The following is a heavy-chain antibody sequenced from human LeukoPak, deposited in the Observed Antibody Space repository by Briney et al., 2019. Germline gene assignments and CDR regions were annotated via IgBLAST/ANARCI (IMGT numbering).Heavy chain of an antibody. J-gene: IGHJ4*02. CDR2: INTDGSST. V-gene: IGHV3-74*01. D-gene: IGHD5-24*01. Sequence: GGSLRLSCPASGFTFSSYWMHWVRQAPGKGLVWVSRINTDGSSTSYADSVKGRFTISRDNAKNTLYLQMNSLRAEDTAVYYCARGSRSRDGYSSAYWGQGTLVTVSS. CDR1: GFTFSSYW. CDR3: ARGSRSRDGYSSAY.